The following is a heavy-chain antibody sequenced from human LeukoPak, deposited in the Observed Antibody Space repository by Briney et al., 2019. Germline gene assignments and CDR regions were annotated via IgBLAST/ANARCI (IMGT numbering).Heavy chain of an antibody. J-gene: IGHJ4*02. CDR1: GGSISSNNYY. CDR3: ATWIRLWATNPDDY. CDR2: VSYTGST. D-gene: IGHD5-18*01. V-gene: IGHV4-39*01. Sequence: SETLSLTCTVSGGSISSNNYYWGWIRQPPGKGLGWIGSVSYTGSTNYNPSLKSRVTMSVDTSKNQFSLKLSSVTAADTAVYYCATWIRLWATNPDDYWGQGTLVTVSS.